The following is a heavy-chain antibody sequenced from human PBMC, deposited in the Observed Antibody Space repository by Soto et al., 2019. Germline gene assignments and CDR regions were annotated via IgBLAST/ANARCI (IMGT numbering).Heavy chain of an antibody. CDR1: GGTFSSYA. CDR2: IIPIFCTA. V-gene: IGHV1-69*06. D-gene: IGHD3-22*01. J-gene: IGHJ4*02. CDR3: AREKYYYDSSGPTFDY. Sequence: QVQLVQSGAEVKKPGSSVKVSCKASGGTFSSYAISWVLQAPVQGLEWMVGIIPIFCTANYAQKFQGRFTITANKSTSTAYMDLSSLRSEDTAVYYCAREKYYYDSSGPTFDYWGQGTLVTASS.